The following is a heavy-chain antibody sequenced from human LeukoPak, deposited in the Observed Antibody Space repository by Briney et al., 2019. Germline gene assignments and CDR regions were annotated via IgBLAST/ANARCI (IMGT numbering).Heavy chain of an antibody. CDR1: GGSITSYY. CDR2: IYYSGTT. CDR3: ARGAAGYSYG. J-gene: IGHJ4*02. V-gene: IGHV4-59*01. Sequence: PSETLSLTCTVSGGSITSYYWSWIRQPPGKGLECIGYIYYSGTTYYNPSLKSRVTISVDTSKNQFSLKLSSVTAADTAVYYCARGAAGYSYGWGQGTLVTVSS. D-gene: IGHD5-18*01.